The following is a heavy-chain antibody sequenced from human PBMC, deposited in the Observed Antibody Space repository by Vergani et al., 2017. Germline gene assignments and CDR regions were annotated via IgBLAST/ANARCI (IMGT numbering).Heavy chain of an antibody. V-gene: IGHV3-30-3*01. CDR3: ARESWTWDDSSGYYLSGAFDI. J-gene: IGHJ3*02. CDR1: GFTFSSYA. Sequence: QVQLVESGGGLVKPGGSLRLSCAASGFTFSSYAMHWVRQAPGKGLEWVAVISYDGSNKYYADSVKGRFTISRDNSKNTLYLQMNSLRAEDTAVYYCARESWTWDDSSGYYLSGAFDIWGQGTMVTVSS. D-gene: IGHD3-22*01. CDR2: ISYDGSNK.